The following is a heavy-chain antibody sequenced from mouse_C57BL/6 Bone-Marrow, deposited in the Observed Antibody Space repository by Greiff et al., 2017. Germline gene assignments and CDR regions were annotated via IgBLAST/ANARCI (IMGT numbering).Heavy chain of an antibody. J-gene: IGHJ2*01. CDR2: IYPRSGNT. D-gene: IGHD1-1*01. CDR1: GYTFTSYG. Sequence: VQVVESGAELARPGASVKLSCKASGYTFTSYGISWVKQRTGQGLEWIGEIYPRSGNTYYNEKVKGKATLTADKSSSTAYMELRSLTSEDSAVYFCAGTYYYGSSYLDYWGQGTTLTVSS. CDR3: AGTYYYGSSYLDY. V-gene: IGHV1-81*01.